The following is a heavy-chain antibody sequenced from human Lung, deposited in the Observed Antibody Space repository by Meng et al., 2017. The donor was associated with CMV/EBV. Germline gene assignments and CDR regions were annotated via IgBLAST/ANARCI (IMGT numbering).Heavy chain of an antibody. Sequence: GESXKIXWEVYGFTFSSYSVNWVRQAPGKGLEWVSSISSNSKYIFYADSAKGRFTISRDNAKNALHLQMNSLRDEDTALYYCARVYCSRGSCSFDYWGQGTXVNVSS. J-gene: IGHJ4*02. CDR1: GFTFSSYS. CDR2: ISSNSKYI. V-gene: IGHV3-21*01. D-gene: IGHD2-15*01. CDR3: ARVYCSRGSCSFDY.